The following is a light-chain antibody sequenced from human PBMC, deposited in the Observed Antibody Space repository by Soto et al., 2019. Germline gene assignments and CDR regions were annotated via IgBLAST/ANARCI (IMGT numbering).Light chain of an antibody. Sequence: EIVLTQSPATLCLSPGERATLSCRASQSISSYLVWYQQKPGQAPRLVIYGASSRATGIPDRFSGSGSGTDFTLTISRLEPEDVAVYYCHQYGSSPSTFGQGTKVDNK. J-gene: IGKJ1*01. CDR3: HQYGSSPST. CDR2: GAS. CDR1: QSISSY. V-gene: IGKV3-20*01.